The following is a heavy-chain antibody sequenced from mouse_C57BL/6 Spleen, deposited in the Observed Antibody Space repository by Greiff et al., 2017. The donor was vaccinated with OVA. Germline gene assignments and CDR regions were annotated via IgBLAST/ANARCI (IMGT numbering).Heavy chain of an antibody. D-gene: IGHD1-1*01. CDR3: ARQRRGSSSYYAMDY. CDR1: GYTFTSYW. Sequence: QVHVKQPGAELVMPGASVKLSCKASGYTFTSYWMHWVKQRPGQGLEWIGELDPSDSYTNYNQKFKGKSTLTVDKSSSTAYMQLSSLTSEDSAVYYCARQRRGSSSYYAMDYWGQGTSVTVSS. J-gene: IGHJ4*01. V-gene: IGHV1-69*01. CDR2: LDPSDSYT.